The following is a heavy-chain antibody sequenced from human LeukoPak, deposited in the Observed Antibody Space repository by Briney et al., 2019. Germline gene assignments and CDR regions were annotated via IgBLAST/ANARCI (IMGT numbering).Heavy chain of an antibody. D-gene: IGHD3-9*01. CDR1: GFTFSSYA. V-gene: IGHV3-23*01. CDR2: ISGSGGST. CDR3: AKDGLDILTGYYNFDY. J-gene: IGHJ4*02. Sequence: QAGGSLRLSCAASGFTFSSYAMSWVRQAPGKGLEWVSAISGSGGSTYYADSVKGRFTISRDNSKNTLYLQMNSLRAEDTAVYYCAKDGLDILTGYYNFDYWGQGTLVTVSS.